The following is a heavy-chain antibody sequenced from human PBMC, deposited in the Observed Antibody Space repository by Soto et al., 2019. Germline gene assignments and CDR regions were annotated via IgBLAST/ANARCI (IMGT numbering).Heavy chain of an antibody. D-gene: IGHD3-10*01. CDR3: ARLTMWFGELFHPVDY. J-gene: IGHJ4*02. Sequence: EVQLVQSGAEVKKPGESLKISCKGSGYSFTSYWIGWVRQMPGKGLEWMGIIYPGDSDTRYSPSFQGQVTISADKSIXXAYLQWSSLKASDTAMYYCARLTMWFGELFHPVDYWGQGTLVTVSS. CDR1: GYSFTSYW. CDR2: IYPGDSDT. V-gene: IGHV5-51*03.